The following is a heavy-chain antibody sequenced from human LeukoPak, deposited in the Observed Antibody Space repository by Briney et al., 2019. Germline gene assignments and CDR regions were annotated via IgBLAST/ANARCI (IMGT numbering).Heavy chain of an antibody. CDR3: VRGRDRGAWLFDY. CDR1: GYTLTNYA. Sequence: GESLKISCKASGYTLTNYAMHWVRQTPGQRLEWLGWHNAANGRSEPSQALQGRVTITRDTSASIDYMEISGLGSDDMAVYYCVRGRDRGAWLFDYWGQGTLVTVSS. D-gene: IGHD3-22*01. V-gene: IGHV1-3*02. CDR2: HNAANGRS. J-gene: IGHJ4*02.